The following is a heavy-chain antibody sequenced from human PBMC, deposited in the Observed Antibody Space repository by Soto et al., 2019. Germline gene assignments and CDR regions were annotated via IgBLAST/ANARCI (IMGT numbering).Heavy chain of an antibody. V-gene: IGHV4-59*02. Sequence: SETLSLTCTVSGGSVSNYYWSWIRRPPGKGLEWIGYMYHSGSSNYNPSLKRRVTISVDTSKNQVSLEVTSVIAADTAVYYCARDHVVETNYGFFDYWSQGILVTVSS. CDR3: ARDHVVETNYGFFDY. J-gene: IGHJ4*02. CDR1: GGSVSNYY. CDR2: MYHSGSS. D-gene: IGHD2-15*01.